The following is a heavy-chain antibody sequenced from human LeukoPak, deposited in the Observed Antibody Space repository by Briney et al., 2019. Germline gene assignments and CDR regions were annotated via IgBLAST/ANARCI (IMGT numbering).Heavy chain of an antibody. V-gene: IGHV3-7*03. CDR1: GFTFSSYW. CDR2: IKQDGSEK. Sequence: GSLRLSCAASGFTFSSYWMSWVRQAPGKGLEWVANIKQDGSEKYYVDSVKGRFTISRHNAKNSLYLQMNSLRAEDTAVYYCAKDLEMATIVGYFQHWGQGTLVTVSS. D-gene: IGHD5-24*01. J-gene: IGHJ1*01. CDR3: AKDLEMATIVGYFQH.